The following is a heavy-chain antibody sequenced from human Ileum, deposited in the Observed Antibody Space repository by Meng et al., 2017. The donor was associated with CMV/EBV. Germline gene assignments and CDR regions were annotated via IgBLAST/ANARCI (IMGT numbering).Heavy chain of an antibody. J-gene: IGHJ4*02. Sequence: VSVSSSNWWTCVRQPPGKRLEWIGEISHSGDTYHNPSLKSRVAISVDKSKNLFSLNMTFVTAADTAVYYCASVRGGCARSSCYFENWGQGTLVTVSS. CDR1: VSVSSSNW. V-gene: IGHV4-4*02. D-gene: IGHD6-13*01. CDR2: ISHSGDT. CDR3: ASVRGGCARSSCYFEN.